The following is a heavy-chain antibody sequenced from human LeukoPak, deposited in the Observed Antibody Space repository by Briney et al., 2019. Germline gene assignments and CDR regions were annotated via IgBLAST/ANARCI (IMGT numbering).Heavy chain of an antibody. Sequence: GGSLRLSCAASGFTFEGYGMSWVRQGPGKGLEWVSAISGSGGSTYYADSVKGRFTISRDNSKNTLYLQMNSLRAEDTAVYYCAKDRPREGIMVRGVIVGWGQGTLVTVSS. J-gene: IGHJ4*02. CDR2: ISGSGGST. CDR3: AKDRPREGIMVRGVIVG. D-gene: IGHD3-10*01. CDR1: GFTFEGYG. V-gene: IGHV3-23*01.